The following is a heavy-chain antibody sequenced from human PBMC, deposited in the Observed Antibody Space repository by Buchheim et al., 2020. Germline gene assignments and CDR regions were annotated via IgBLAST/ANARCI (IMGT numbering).Heavy chain of an antibody. D-gene: IGHD3-10*01. V-gene: IGHV4-61*01. CDR1: GGSVTSGSYY. CDR3: ARVGSYYYGSGSYRGYNWFDP. Sequence: QVQLQESGPGLVKPSETLSLTCTVSGGSVTSGSYYWSWIRQPPGKGLEWIGYVYDSGSTNYNPSLKSRVTISVDTSKNQFSLKLSSVTAADTAVYYCARVGSYYYGSGSYRGYNWFDPWGQGTL. J-gene: IGHJ5*02. CDR2: VYDSGST.